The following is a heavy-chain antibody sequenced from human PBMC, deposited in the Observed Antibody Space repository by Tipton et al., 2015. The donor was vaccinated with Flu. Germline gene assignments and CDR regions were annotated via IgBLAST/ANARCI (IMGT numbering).Heavy chain of an antibody. D-gene: IGHD6-13*01. CDR3: ARGGRAPLRSSWSNAFDI. Sequence: LRLSCTVSGGSISRYYWSWIRQPAGKGLEWIGRIFTIGGTNYNPSLQSRVTMSVDTSKNQFSLKLSSVTAADTAVYYCARGGRAPLRSSWSNAFDIWGQGTMVTVSS. CDR1: GGSISRYY. V-gene: IGHV4-4*07. J-gene: IGHJ3*02. CDR2: IFTIGGT.